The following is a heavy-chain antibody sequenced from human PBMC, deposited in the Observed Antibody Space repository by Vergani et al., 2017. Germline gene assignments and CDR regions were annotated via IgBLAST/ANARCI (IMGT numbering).Heavy chain of an antibody. CDR3: ARNDYYGSGSYSSFDY. D-gene: IGHD3-10*01. J-gene: IGHJ4*02. CDR2: IIPIFGTA. CDR1: GGTFSSYA. Sequence: QVQLVQSGAEVKKPGSSVKVSCKASGGTFSSYAISWVRQAPGQGLEWMGGIIPIFGTANYAQKFQGRVTITADESTSTAYMGLSSLRAEDTAVYYCARNDYYGSGSYSSFDYWGQGTLVTVSS. V-gene: IGHV1-69*12.